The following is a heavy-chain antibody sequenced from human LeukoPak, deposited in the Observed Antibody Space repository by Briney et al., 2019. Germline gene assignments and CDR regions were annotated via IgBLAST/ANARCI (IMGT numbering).Heavy chain of an antibody. CDR3: ARGPHCSGTSCYAKNWYFDL. J-gene: IGHJ2*01. D-gene: IGHD2-2*01. V-gene: IGHV4-34*01. Sequence: SETLSLTCAVYGGSFSGYYWSWIRQPPGKGLEWIGEINHSGSTNYNPSLKSRVTISVDTSKNQFSLKLSSVTAADTAVYYCARGPHCSGTSCYAKNWYFDLWGRGTLVTVSS. CDR1: GGSFSGYY. CDR2: INHSGST.